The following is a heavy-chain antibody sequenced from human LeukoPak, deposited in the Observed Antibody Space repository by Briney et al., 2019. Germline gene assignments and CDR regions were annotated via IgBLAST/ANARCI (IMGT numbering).Heavy chain of an antibody. CDR3: ARENPSGYYNRPIDY. CDR2: IYYTGST. CDR1: GGSISSYY. V-gene: IGHV4-59*01. D-gene: IGHD3-22*01. Sequence: SETLSLTCTVSGGSISSYYWSWIRQPPGKGLEWIGYIYYTGSTNYNPSLKSRVTISVDTSKNQFSLKLSSVTAADTAIYYCARENPSGYYNRPIDYWGQGTLVTVSS. J-gene: IGHJ4*02.